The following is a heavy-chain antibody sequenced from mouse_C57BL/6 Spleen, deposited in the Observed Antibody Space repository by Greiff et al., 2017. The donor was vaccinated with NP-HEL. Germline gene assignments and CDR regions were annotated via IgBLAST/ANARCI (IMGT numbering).Heavy chain of an antibody. D-gene: IGHD2-2*01. CDR3: ARHEGYDGYFEV. J-gene: IGHJ1*03. V-gene: IGHV5-12*01. Sequence: EVQRVESGGGLVQPGGSLKLSCAASGFTFSDYSMSWVRQTPEKRLEWVAYISNGGGSTYYPDTVKGRFTISRDNAKNTLYLQMSRLKSEDTAMYYCARHEGYDGYFEVWSTGTTVTVTS. CDR1: GFTFSDYS. CDR2: ISNGGGST.